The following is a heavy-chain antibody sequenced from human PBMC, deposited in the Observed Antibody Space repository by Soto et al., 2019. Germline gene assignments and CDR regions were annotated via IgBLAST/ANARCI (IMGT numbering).Heavy chain of an antibody. D-gene: IGHD2-2*01. Sequence: NPSETLSLTCAVYGGSFSGYYWSWIRQPPGKGLEWIGAINHSGSTNYNPSLKSRVTISVDTSKNQFSLKLSSVTAADTAVYYCARGRGLGYCSSTSCYYYYYYGMDVWGQGTTVTVSS. J-gene: IGHJ6*02. V-gene: IGHV4-34*01. CDR2: INHSGST. CDR1: GGSFSGYY. CDR3: ARGRGLGYCSSTSCYYYYYYGMDV.